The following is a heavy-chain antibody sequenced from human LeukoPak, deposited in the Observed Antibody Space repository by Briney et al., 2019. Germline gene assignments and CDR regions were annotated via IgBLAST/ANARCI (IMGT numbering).Heavy chain of an antibody. V-gene: IGHV4-4*07. CDR3: ARDHCSGGSCYYYYYVDV. CDR1: GGSISSYY. D-gene: IGHD2-15*01. J-gene: IGHJ6*03. Sequence: PSETLSLTCTVSGGSISSYYWSWIRQPAGKGLEWIGRIYTSGSTNYNPSLKSRVTISVDKSKNQFSLKLSSVTAADTAVYYCARDHCSGGSCYYYYYVDVWGKGTTVTVSS. CDR2: IYTSGST.